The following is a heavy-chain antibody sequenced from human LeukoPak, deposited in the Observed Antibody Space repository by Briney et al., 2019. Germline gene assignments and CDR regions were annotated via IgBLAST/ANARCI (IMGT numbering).Heavy chain of an antibody. CDR2: IKQDGSDK. CDR1: GFTFSSYW. Sequence: PGGSLRLSCVASGFTFSSYWMSWVRQAPGKGLEWVANIKQDGSDKYYVDSVRGRFTISRDNAKNSLYLQMNSLRGDDTAVYYCARGGYSSSYIAYWGQGTLVTVS. D-gene: IGHD6-13*01. J-gene: IGHJ4*02. V-gene: IGHV3-7*04. CDR3: ARGGYSSSYIAY.